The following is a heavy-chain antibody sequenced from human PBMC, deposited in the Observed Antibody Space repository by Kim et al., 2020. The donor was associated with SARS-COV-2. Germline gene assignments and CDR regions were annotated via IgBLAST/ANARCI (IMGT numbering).Heavy chain of an antibody. V-gene: IGHV3-23*01. Sequence: GGSLRLSCAASGFTFSSYAMSWVRQAPGKGLEWVSAISGSGGSTYYADSVKGRFTISRDNSKNTLYLQMNSLRAEDTAVYYCAKVEVRGVIMGYFDYWGQGTLVTVSS. CDR1: GFTFSSYA. CDR2: ISGSGGST. J-gene: IGHJ4*02. D-gene: IGHD3-10*01. CDR3: AKVEVRGVIMGYFDY.